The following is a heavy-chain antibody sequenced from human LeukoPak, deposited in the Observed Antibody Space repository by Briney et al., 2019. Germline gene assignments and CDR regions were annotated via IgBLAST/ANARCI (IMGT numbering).Heavy chain of an antibody. Sequence: GGSLRLSCAASEFTFSSYWMSWVRQAPGKGLEWVANIKQDGSEKYYVDSVKGRFTISRDNAKNSLYLQMNSLRAEDTAVYYCAREGSEVHYYFDYWGQGTLVTVSS. D-gene: IGHD6-25*01. V-gene: IGHV3-7*01. CDR3: AREGSEVHYYFDY. CDR2: IKQDGSEK. J-gene: IGHJ4*02. CDR1: EFTFSSYW.